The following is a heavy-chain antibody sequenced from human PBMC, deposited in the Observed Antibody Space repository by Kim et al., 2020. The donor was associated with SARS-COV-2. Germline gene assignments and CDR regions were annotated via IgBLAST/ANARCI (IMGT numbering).Heavy chain of an antibody. Sequence: SETLSLTCTVSGYSISSGYYWGWIRQPPGKGLEWIGSIYHSGSTYYNPSLKSRVTISVDTSKNQFSPKLSSVTAADTAVYYCASLNYGDYVFDYWGQGTLVTVSS. V-gene: IGHV4-38-2*02. CDR1: GYSISSGYY. D-gene: IGHD4-17*01. CDR3: ASLNYGDYVFDY. CDR2: IYHSGST. J-gene: IGHJ4*02.